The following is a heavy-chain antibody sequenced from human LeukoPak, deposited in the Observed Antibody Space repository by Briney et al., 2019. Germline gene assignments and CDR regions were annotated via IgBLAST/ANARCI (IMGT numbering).Heavy chain of an antibody. J-gene: IGHJ5*02. CDR1: AFTFSSYW. CDR2: IKKDGSEK. D-gene: IGHD3-3*01. Sequence: GGSLRLSCAASAFTFSSYWMSWVRQAPGKGLEWVANIKKDGSEKSYVDSVKGRFTISRDNAKNSLYLQMNSLRAKATALYDFARDSSRYDFWSGYLLYNWFDPWGQGTLVTVSS. V-gene: IGHV3-7*01. CDR3: ARDSSRYDFWSGYLLYNWFDP.